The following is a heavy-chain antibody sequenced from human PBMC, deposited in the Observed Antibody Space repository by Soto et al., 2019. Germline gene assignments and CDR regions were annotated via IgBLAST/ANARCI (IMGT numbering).Heavy chain of an antibody. CDR2: VHHSGST. V-gene: IGHV4-4*02. Sequence: SETLSLTCGVSGDSISSSNWWTWVRQPPGKGLEWIGEVHHSGSTNYNPSLKSRVTMSVDTSKNQFSLKLSSVTAADTAVYYCARFYGDYYYYYGMDVWGQGTTVTVSS. D-gene: IGHD4-17*01. J-gene: IGHJ6*02. CDR3: ARFYGDYYYYYGMDV. CDR1: GDSISSSNW.